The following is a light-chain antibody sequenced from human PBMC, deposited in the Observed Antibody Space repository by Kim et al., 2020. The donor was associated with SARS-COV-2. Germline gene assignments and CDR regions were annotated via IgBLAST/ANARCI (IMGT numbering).Light chain of an antibody. CDR2: SDS. CDR1: NIGRKT. V-gene: IGLV3-21*04. CDR3: QVWDGSSDHWV. J-gene: IGLJ3*02. Sequence: SYELTQPPSVSVPPGKTASITCGGDNIGRKTVHWFQQKAGQAPGLVIYSDSDRPSGIPARFSGSNSANAATLTISRVEAGDEADYYCQVWDGSSDHWVFGGGTQLTVL.